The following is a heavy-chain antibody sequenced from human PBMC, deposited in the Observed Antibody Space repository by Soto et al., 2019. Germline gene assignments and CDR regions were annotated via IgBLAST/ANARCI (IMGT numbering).Heavy chain of an antibody. J-gene: IGHJ4*02. CDR1: GFTFSSYS. CDR3: ARGAGPYSSTFDY. CDR2: ISSSSSTI. Sequence: QSGGSLRLSCAASGFTFSSYSMNWVRQAPGKGLEWVSYISSSSSTIYYADSVKGRCTISRDNAKNSLYLQMNSLRDEATAVYYCARGAGPYSSTFDYWGQGTLVTVSS. D-gene: IGHD5-18*01. V-gene: IGHV3-48*02.